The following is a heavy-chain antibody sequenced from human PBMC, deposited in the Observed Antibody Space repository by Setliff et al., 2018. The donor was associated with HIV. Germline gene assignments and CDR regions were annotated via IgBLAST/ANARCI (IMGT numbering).Heavy chain of an antibody. D-gene: IGHD2-2*01. Sequence: ETLSLTCTVSGYSISSGYYWGWIRQPPGKGLEWIGSIYHSGSTYYNPSLKSRVTISVDTSKNQFSLKLSSVTAADTAVYYCARTVVPAAYDYWGQGTLVTVSS. V-gene: IGHV4-38-2*02. CDR3: ARTVVPAAYDY. CDR1: GYSISSGYY. J-gene: IGHJ4*02. CDR2: IYHSGST.